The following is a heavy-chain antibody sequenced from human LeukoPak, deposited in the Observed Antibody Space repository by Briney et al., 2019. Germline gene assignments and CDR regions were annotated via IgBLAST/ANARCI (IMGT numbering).Heavy chain of an antibody. CDR2: ISGSDGST. CDR3: AKDLSIAVAGLGGDYFDY. CDR1: GFTFGDFA. V-gene: IGHV3-23*01. D-gene: IGHD6-19*01. Sequence: GGSLRLSCTASGFTFGDFAMSWVRQAPGKGLEWVSAISGSDGSTYYADSVKGRFTISRDNSKNTLYLQMNSLRAEDTAVYYCAKDLSIAVAGLGGDYFDYWGQGTLVTVSS. J-gene: IGHJ4*02.